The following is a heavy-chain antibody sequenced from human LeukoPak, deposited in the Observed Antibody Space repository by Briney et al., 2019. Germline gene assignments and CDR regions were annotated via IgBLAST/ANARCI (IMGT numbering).Heavy chain of an antibody. CDR3: ARALTTVTTGWFDP. D-gene: IGHD4-11*01. V-gene: IGHV4-30-2*01. CDR1: GGSLSSGGYS. CDR2: IYHSGST. J-gene: IGHJ5*02. Sequence: PSETLSLTCAVSGGSLSSGGYSWSWIRQPPGKGLEWIGYIYHSGSTYYNPSLKSRVTISVDRSKNQFSLKLSSVTAADTAVYYCARALTTVTTGWFDPWGQGTLVTVSS.